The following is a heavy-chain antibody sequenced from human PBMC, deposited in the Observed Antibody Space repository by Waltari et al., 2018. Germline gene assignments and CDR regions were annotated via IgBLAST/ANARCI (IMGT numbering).Heavy chain of an antibody. J-gene: IGHJ3*02. CDR1: GFTFSSYW. D-gene: IGHD5-18*01. CDR3: ARGYTYRTPDALHI. CDR2: LNSDGSSR. Sequence: EVQLVESGGGLVQPGGSLRLSCEAPGFTFSSYWMHWVRQAPGKGLVWVSRLNSDGSSRNYADSVKGRFTISRDNAKNTVYLQMLSLRVEDTAVYYCARGYTYRTPDALHIWGQGTVVTVSS. V-gene: IGHV3-74*01.